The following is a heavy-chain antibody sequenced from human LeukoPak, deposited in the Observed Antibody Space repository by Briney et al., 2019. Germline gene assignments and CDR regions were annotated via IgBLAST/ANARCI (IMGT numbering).Heavy chain of an antibody. CDR2: MNPNSGNT. CDR1: GYTFTSYG. D-gene: IGHD1-20*01. Sequence: ASVKVSCKASGYTFTSYGISWVRQAPGQGLEWMGWMNPNSGNTGYAQKFQGRVTMTRNTSISTAYMELSSLRSEDTAVYYCARGIHPYNWNDGTDYWGQGTLVTVSS. J-gene: IGHJ4*02. V-gene: IGHV1-8*02. CDR3: ARGIHPYNWNDGTDY.